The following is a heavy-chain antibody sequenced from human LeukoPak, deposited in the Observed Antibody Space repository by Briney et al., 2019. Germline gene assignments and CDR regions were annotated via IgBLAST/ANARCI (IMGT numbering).Heavy chain of an antibody. CDR2: INPSDGDR. J-gene: IGHJ4*02. CDR3: AKDGGSYSAGY. Sequence: ASVKVSCKASGYTFTSYDINWVRQATGQGLEWVGIINPSDGDRRNAQKFQGRVTMTRDMSTSTVYMELSSLRSEDTAVYYCAKDGGSYSAGYWGQGTLVTVSS. V-gene: IGHV1-46*01. D-gene: IGHD3-10*01. CDR1: GYTFTSYD.